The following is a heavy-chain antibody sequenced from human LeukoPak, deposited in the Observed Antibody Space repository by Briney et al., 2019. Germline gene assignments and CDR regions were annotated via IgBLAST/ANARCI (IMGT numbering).Heavy chain of an antibody. V-gene: IGHV4-59*01. D-gene: IGHD4-11*01. Sequence: PSETLSLTCTVSGGSISYYYWSWIRQPPGKGLEWIGYIYYTGSTNYNPSLKSRVTISVDTSKNQFSLNLSSVTAADTAVYYCATTTVRGGYDYWGQGTLVTVSS. CDR1: GGSISYYY. CDR3: ATTTVRGGYDY. CDR2: IYYTGST. J-gene: IGHJ4*02.